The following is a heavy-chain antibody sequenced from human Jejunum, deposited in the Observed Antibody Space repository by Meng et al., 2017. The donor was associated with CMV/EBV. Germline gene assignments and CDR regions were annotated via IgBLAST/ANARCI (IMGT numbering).Heavy chain of an antibody. V-gene: IGHV3-72*01. Sequence: TFSDPYMDWVRQAPGKGLEWVGRIKNKANNYNTEYAASVKGRFSISRDDSKSSLYLQMNSLKTEDTAVYYCARVRLCSSTGCYRYFDSWGQGTLVTVSS. CDR1: TFSDPY. D-gene: IGHD2-2*01. J-gene: IGHJ4*02. CDR3: ARVRLCSSTGCYRYFDS. CDR2: IKNKANNYNT.